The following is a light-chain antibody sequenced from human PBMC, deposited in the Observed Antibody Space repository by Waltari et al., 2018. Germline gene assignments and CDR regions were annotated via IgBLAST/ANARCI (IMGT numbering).Light chain of an antibody. J-gene: IGKJ2*01. CDR1: QSLLHSNGYNY. V-gene: IGKV2-28*01. CDR3: MQGLQTLYT. Sequence: DIVMTQSPLSLPVTPGEPASISCRSSQSLLHSNGYNYLDWYLQKPGQSPQLLICLGSNRASGVPDRFSGSGSGTDFTLKISRVEAEDVGVYYCMQGLQTLYTFGQGTKLEIK. CDR2: LGS.